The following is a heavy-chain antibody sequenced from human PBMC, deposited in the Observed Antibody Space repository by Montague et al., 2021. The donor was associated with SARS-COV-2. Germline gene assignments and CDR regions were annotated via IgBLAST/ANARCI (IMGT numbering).Heavy chain of an antibody. D-gene: IGHD1-14*01. V-gene: IGHV4-34*01. CDR1: DGFFSGYY. CDR3: GRGRKVVPWFRYYDMDV. CDR2: ISHGGTT. J-gene: IGHJ6*02. Sequence: SETLSLTCAVYDGFFSGYYWNWIRQPPGKGLEWIGEISHGGTTNYNPSLKSGATISLDKSKSQFSLKLTSVTAADTAIYYCGRGRKVVPWFRYYDMDVWGQGTTVTVSS.